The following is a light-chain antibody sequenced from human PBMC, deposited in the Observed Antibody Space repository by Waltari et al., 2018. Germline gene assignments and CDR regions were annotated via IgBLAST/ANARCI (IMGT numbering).Light chain of an antibody. CDR1: ISTIGNTY. CDR3: GTWDSSLSGAV. CDR2: EDS. V-gene: IGLV1-51*02. J-gene: IGLJ7*01. Sequence: QSVLTQPPSVSAAPGPRVTISCSGGISTIGNTYVSWYRQFPGTAPKLLIYEDSERPSGIPGRFSGSKSGTSATLDITGLQAGDEADYYCGTWDSSLSGAVFGGGTHLTVL.